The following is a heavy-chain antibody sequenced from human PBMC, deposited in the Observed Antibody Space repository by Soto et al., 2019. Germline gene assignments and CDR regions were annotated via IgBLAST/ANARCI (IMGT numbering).Heavy chain of an antibody. CDR1: GYSFTSYW. Sequence: PGESLKISCKGSGYSFTSYWIGWVRQMPGKGLEWMGIIYPGDSDTRYSPYFQGQVTISADKSISTAYLQWSSLKASDTAMYYWARHHGPAAMDYYYYMDVGGKGTTVTVSS. CDR3: ARHHGPAAMDYYYYMDV. D-gene: IGHD2-2*01. V-gene: IGHV5-51*01. J-gene: IGHJ6*03. CDR2: IYPGDSDT.